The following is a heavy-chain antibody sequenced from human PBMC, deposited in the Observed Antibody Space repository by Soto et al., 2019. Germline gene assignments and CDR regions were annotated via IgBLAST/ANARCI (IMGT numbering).Heavy chain of an antibody. V-gene: IGHV1-18*01. CDR3: ARYLPPGIAAAVHFDY. D-gene: IGHD6-13*01. CDR1: GYTFTSYG. J-gene: IGHJ4*02. CDR2: ISAYNGNT. Sequence: ASVKLSCKASGYTFTSYGISWVRQAPGQGLEWMGWISAYNGNTNYAQKLQGRVTMTTDTPTSTAYMELRSLRSDDTAVYYCARYLPPGIAAAVHFDYRGQGPLVTVSS.